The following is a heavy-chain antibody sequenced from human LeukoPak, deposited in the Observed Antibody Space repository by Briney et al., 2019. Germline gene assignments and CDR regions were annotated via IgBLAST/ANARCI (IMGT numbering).Heavy chain of an antibody. D-gene: IGHD3-22*01. J-gene: IGHJ4*02. Sequence: PGGSLRLSCAASGFTFSTFAMVWARQAPGKGLEWVSLVSFDGTNKFYADSVKGRFTISRDNSKNTLYLQMSSLRAEDTAVYYCARDRGVYDIAGYYSWGQGTLVTVSS. CDR1: GFTFSTFA. CDR3: ARDRGVYDIAGYYS. V-gene: IGHV3-30*15. CDR2: VSFDGTNK.